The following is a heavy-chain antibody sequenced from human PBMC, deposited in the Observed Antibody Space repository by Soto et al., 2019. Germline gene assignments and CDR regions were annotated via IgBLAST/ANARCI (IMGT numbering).Heavy chain of an antibody. D-gene: IGHD4-17*01. V-gene: IGHV1-3*01. Sequence: QVQLVQSGAEVKKPGASVKVSCKASGYTLTSYAMHWVRQAPGQRLEWMGWINAGNGNTKYSQKFQGRVTITRDTSASTAYMELSSLRSEDTAVYYCARAYYGDYGNFDYWGQGTLVTVSS. J-gene: IGHJ4*02. CDR2: INAGNGNT. CDR1: GYTLTSYA. CDR3: ARAYYGDYGNFDY.